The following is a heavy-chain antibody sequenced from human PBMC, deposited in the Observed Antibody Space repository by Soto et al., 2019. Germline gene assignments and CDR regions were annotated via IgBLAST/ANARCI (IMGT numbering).Heavy chain of an antibody. CDR3: TRPRYDFWSGYPDAFDI. D-gene: IGHD3-3*01. Sequence: GGSLRLSCTASGFTFGDYAMSWFRQAPGKGLEWVGFIRSKAYGGTTEYAASVKGRFTISRDDSKSIAYLQMNSLKTEDTAVYYCTRPRYDFWSGYPDAFDIWGQGTMVTVSS. CDR2: IRSKAYGGTT. J-gene: IGHJ3*02. CDR1: GFTFGDYA. V-gene: IGHV3-49*03.